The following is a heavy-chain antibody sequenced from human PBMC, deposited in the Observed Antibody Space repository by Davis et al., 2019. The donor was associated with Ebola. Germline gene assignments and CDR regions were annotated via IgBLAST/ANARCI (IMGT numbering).Heavy chain of an antibody. CDR3: ARGARYRSAWYDY. D-gene: IGHD6-19*01. CDR1: GGSFSGYY. Sequence: SETLSLTCAVYGGSFSGYYWSWIRQPPGKGLEWIGYIYYSGSTNYNPSLKSRVTISVYTSDNQFSLNLISVTAADTAVYYCARGARYRSAWYDYWGQGTLVFVSS. CDR2: IYYSGST. V-gene: IGHV4-34*11. J-gene: IGHJ4*02.